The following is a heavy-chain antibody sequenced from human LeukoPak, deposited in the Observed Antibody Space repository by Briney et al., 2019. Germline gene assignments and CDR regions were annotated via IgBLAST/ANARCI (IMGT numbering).Heavy chain of an antibody. D-gene: IGHD5-18*01. CDR3: GKDPGDLDKAMNFDY. V-gene: IGHV3-64D*06. J-gene: IGHJ4*02. CDR1: GFTFSSYA. CDR2: ISSNGGST. Sequence: GGSLRLSCSASGFTFSSYAMHWVRQAPGRGLEYVSAISSNGGSTYYADSVKGRFTTSRDNSKNTLYLQMSSLRAEDTAVYYCGKDPGDLDKAMNFDYWGQGPLVTVSS.